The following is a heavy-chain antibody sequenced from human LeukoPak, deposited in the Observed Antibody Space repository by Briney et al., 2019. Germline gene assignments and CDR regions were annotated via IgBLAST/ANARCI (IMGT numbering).Heavy chain of an antibody. D-gene: IGHD2-8*01. Sequence: GGSLRLSCAASGFTFSSYWMSWVRQAPGKGLEWVANIKQDGSEKYYVDSVMGRFTISRDNAKNSLYLQMNSLRAEDTAVYYCARVSVFPRYYFDYWGQGTLVTVSS. CDR3: ARVSVFPRYYFDY. J-gene: IGHJ4*02. V-gene: IGHV3-7*01. CDR1: GFTFSSYW. CDR2: IKQDGSEK.